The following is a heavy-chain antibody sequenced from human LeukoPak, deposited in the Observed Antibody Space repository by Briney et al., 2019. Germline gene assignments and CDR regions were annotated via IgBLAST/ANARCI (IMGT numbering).Heavy chain of an antibody. CDR3: ARDHYDSSGYDY. CDR1: GFTFSSYA. V-gene: IGHV3-30*04. D-gene: IGHD3-22*01. Sequence: GGSLRLSCAASGFTFSSYAMHWVRQAPGKELEWVAVISYDGSNKYYADSVKGRFTISRDNSKNTLYLQMNSLRAEDTAVYYCARDHYDSSGYDYWGQGTLVTVSS. CDR2: ISYDGSNK. J-gene: IGHJ4*02.